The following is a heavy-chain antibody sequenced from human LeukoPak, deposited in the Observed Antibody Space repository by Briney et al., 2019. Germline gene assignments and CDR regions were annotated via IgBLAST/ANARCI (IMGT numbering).Heavy chain of an antibody. J-gene: IGHJ4*02. D-gene: IGHD5-24*01. CDR2: ISGNGATT. V-gene: IGHV3-23*01. CDR3: VRDRDFDS. CDR1: GFTFSSYA. Sequence: PGGSLRLSCAASGFTFSSYAMTWVRQAPGKGLEWVSAISGNGATTYYTDSVKGRFTISRDNSKNTLYLQMKSLRAQDTAVYFCVRDRDFDSWGQGTLVTVSS.